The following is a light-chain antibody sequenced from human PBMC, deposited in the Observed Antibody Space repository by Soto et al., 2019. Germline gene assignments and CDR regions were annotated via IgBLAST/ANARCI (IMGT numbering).Light chain of an antibody. Sequence: QSVLTQPRSVSGSPGQSVTISCTGTSSDVGRYNYVSWYQQHPGKAPKVIIYGVSERPSGVPDRLSGSKSGNTASLTISGLQAEDEADYYCQSYDPTLNVVFGGGTKLTVL. V-gene: IGLV2-11*01. CDR1: SSDVGRYNY. CDR2: GVS. CDR3: QSYDPTLNVV. J-gene: IGLJ2*01.